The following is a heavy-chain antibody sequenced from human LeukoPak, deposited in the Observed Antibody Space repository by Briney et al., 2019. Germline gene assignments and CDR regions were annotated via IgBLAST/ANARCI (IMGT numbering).Heavy chain of an antibody. CDR3: ARHSPGITIFGVVIPTYYYYMDV. J-gene: IGHJ6*03. V-gene: IGHV5-51*01. CDR2: IYPGDSDT. CDR1: GYSFTSYW. D-gene: IGHD3-3*01. Sequence: GESLKISCKGSGYSFTSYWIGWVRQMPGKGLEWMGIIYPGDSDTRYSPSFQGQVTISADKSISTAYLQWSSLKASDTAMYYCARHSPGITIFGVVIPTYYYYMDVWGKGTTVTVSS.